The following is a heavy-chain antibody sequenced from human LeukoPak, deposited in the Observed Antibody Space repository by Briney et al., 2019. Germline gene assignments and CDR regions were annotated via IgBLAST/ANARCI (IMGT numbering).Heavy chain of an antibody. V-gene: IGHV3-7*01. CDR2: MNQDGSEK. J-gene: IGHJ6*02. CDR1: GFTFSDSW. CDR3: ATYTHWVAGDV. D-gene: IGHD3-16*01. Sequence: GGSLRLSCGASGFTFSDSWMSWVRQAPGKGLEWVGNMNQDGSEKDYVDSVKGRFTISRDNARNSLYLQMSSLRAEDTAVYYCATYTHWVAGDVWGQGTTVTVSS.